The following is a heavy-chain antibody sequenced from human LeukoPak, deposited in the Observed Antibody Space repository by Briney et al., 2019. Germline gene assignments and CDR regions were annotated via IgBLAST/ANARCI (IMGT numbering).Heavy chain of an antibody. D-gene: IGHD2-15*01. J-gene: IGHJ5*02. Sequence: GGSLRLSCAASGFSFSSYEMNWVRQAPGKGLEWVSYISSSGSPIFYADPVKGRFTISRDNAKHSLFLQMNSLRAEDTAFYYCASKGGFDVWGQGTLVTVSS. CDR3: ASKGGFDV. V-gene: IGHV3-48*03. CDR2: ISSSGSPI. CDR1: GFSFSSYE.